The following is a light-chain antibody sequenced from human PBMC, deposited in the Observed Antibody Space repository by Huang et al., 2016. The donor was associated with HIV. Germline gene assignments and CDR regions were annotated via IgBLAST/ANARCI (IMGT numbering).Light chain of an antibody. CDR1: QTISSY. CDR2: AAS. Sequence: DIQMTQSPSSLSTSIGDRVTISCRASQTISSYLNWYQQKPGKAPKLLISAASSLQSGVPSRFSGSGSGTYFTLTISSLQPEDFATYYCQQSYSTPITFGQGSRLEMK. V-gene: IGKV1-39*01. J-gene: IGKJ5*01. CDR3: QQSYSTPIT.